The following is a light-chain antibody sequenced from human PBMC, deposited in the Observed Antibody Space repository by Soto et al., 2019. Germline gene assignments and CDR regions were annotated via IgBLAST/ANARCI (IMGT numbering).Light chain of an antibody. V-gene: IGLV2-8*01. CDR3: TSYVGNDIWV. Sequence: QSALTQPPPASGSPGQSVTISCTGTSSDVGAYKYVSWYQQYPGKAPKLMIYEVTKRPSGVSDRFSGSKSGNTASLTVSGLQAEDEADYYCTSYVGNDIWVFGGGTKVTVL. CDR1: SSDVGAYKY. J-gene: IGLJ3*02. CDR2: EVT.